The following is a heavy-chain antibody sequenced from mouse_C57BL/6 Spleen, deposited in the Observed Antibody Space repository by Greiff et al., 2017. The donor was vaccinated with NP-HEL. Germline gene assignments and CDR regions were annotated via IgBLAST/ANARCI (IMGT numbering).Heavy chain of an antibody. D-gene: IGHD1-1*01. CDR3: AGGPNYYGSRGDYFDY. J-gene: IGHJ2*01. Sequence: VQLKESGPGLVKPSQSLSLTCSVTGYSITSGYYWNWIRQFPGNKLEWMGYISYDGSNNYNPSLKNRISITRDTSKNQFFLKLNSVTTEDTATYYCAGGPNYYGSRGDYFDYWGQGTTLTVSS. CDR1: GYSITSGYY. CDR2: ISYDGSN. V-gene: IGHV3-6*01.